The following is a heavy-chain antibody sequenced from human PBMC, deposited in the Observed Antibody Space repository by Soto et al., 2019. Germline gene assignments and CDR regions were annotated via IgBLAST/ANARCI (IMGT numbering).Heavy chain of an antibody. CDR2: INHSGST. V-gene: IGHV4-34*01. Sequence: QVQLQQWGAGLLKPSETLSLTCAVYGGSFSGYYWSWIRQPPGKGLEWIGEINHSGSTNYNPSLLSRVTIPVDRSKNQFSLKLGSVTAADTALYYCARGRHLWFGESSNRYFDYWGQGTLVTVSS. J-gene: IGHJ4*02. D-gene: IGHD3-10*01. CDR1: GGSFSGYY. CDR3: ARGRHLWFGESSNRYFDY.